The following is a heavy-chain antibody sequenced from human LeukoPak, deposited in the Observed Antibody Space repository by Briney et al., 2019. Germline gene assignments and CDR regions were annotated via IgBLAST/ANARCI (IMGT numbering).Heavy chain of an antibody. CDR3: AKILQVAEPPAD. Sequence: GRSLRLSCAAFGFSFYNYVMYWVRQAPRKGLEWVAVISYDGNNKYYADSVKGRFTISRDNSKNTLYLQMCIMIGEDSPVHYSAKILQVAEPPADWSQGTLVTVSS. CDR1: GFSFYNYV. J-gene: IGHJ4*01. CDR2: ISYDGNNK. V-gene: IGHV3-30*18.